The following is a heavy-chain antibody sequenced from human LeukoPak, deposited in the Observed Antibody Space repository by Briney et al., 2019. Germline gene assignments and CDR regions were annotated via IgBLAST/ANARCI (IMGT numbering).Heavy chain of an antibody. V-gene: IGHV4-59*01. J-gene: IGHJ4*02. CDR1: GGSINNYY. D-gene: IGHD5-18*01. CDR3: ARIVPYNYGYVDY. Sequence: PSETLSLTCTVSGGSINNYYWSWIRQPPGKGLEWIGCIYYSGTTNYNPSLKSRVSISVDTSKNQFSLRLSSVTAADTALYYCARIVPYNYGYVDYWGQGTLVTVSS. CDR2: IYYSGTT.